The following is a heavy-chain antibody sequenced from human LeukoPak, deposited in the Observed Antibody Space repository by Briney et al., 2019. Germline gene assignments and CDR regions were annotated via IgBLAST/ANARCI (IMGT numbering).Heavy chain of an antibody. CDR2: IYPGDSDT. D-gene: IGHD6-13*01. Sequence: GESLKISCKGPGYSFTSYWIGWVRQMPGKGLEWRGFIYPGDSDTRYSPSFQGQVTISADKSISTAYLQWSSLKASDTAMYYCARSDTSSRSFDSWGQGTLVTVSS. J-gene: IGHJ4*02. CDR1: GYSFTSYW. V-gene: IGHV5-51*01. CDR3: ARSDTSSRSFDS.